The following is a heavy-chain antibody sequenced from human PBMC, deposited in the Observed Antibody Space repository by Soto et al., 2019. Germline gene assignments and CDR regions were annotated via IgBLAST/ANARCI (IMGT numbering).Heavy chain of an antibody. J-gene: IGHJ1*01. Sequence: SAVPVSLKAFFCMFQNHVFNLVRQPPGHSLEWMGGIIPIIGTPNYAQKFQGRVTSTADASTSTVYLEVTSLRSQDTAVYYCARVLELRDAHISQLAYWAQGTLLTVS. CDR2: IIPIIGTP. D-gene: IGHD3-10*01. V-gene: IGHV1-69*13. CDR1: FCMFQNHV. CDR3: ARVLELRDAHISQLAY.